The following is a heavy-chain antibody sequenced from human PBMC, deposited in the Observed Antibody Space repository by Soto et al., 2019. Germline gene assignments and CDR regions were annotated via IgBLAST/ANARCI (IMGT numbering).Heavy chain of an antibody. CDR1: GVSVSGGSYY. V-gene: IGHV4-61*01. CDR3: ARHARGDIQVPDFYYGVDV. J-gene: IGHJ6*02. Sequence: SETLSLTCTVSGVSVSGGSYYWSWIRQPPGRGLEWIAYIYYTGSTNYNPSLKSRVTVSVDTSKNQFSLKASDTAMYYCARHARGDIQVPDFYYGVDVWGQGTTVTVSS. D-gene: IGHD2-21*02. CDR2: IYYTGST.